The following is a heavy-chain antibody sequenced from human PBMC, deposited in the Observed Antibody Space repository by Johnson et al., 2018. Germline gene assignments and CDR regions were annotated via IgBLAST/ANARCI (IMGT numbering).Heavy chain of an antibody. CDR2: IYYSGST. V-gene: IGHV4-59*01. J-gene: IGHJ3*02. Sequence: QVQLVESGPGLVKPSETLSLTCTVSGGSISSYYWTWIRQPPGKGLEWIGYIYYSGSTNYNPSLKSRVTISVDASKIQFSLKLSAVTAADTAVYYCARDSAPGTGAFEIWGHGTMVTVSS. D-gene: IGHD2-8*02. CDR3: ARDSAPGTGAFEI. CDR1: GGSISSYY.